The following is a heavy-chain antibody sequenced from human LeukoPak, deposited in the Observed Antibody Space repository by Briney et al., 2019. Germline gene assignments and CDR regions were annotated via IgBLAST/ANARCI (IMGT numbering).Heavy chain of an antibody. V-gene: IGHV3-7*03. CDR2: IKQDGSEK. CDR3: ARDRGREWELLGDY. CDR1: GFTFSSYA. J-gene: IGHJ4*02. D-gene: IGHD1-26*01. Sequence: GGSLRLSCAASGFTFSSYAMSWVRQAPGKGLEWVANIKQDGSEKYYVDSVKGRFTISRDNAKNSLYLQMNSLRAEDTAVYYCARDRGREWELLGDYWGQGTLVTVSS.